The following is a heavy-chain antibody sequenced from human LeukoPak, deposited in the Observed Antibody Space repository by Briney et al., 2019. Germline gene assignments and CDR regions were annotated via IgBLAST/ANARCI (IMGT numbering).Heavy chain of an antibody. J-gene: IGHJ5*02. CDR1: GGSISSSSYY. CDR2: IYYSGST. Sequence: SETLSLTCTVSGGSISSSSYYWGWIRQPPGKGLEWIGYIYYSGSTNYNPSLKSRVTISVDTSKNQFSLKLSSVTAADTAIYYCARHGGTSDWSLGWFDPWGQGTLVTVSS. CDR3: ARHGGTSDWSLGWFDP. V-gene: IGHV4-61*05. D-gene: IGHD6-19*01.